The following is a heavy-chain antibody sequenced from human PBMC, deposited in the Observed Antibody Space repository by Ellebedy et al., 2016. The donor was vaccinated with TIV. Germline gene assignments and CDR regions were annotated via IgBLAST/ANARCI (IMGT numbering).Heavy chain of an antibody. V-gene: IGHV1-18*01. J-gene: IGHJ5*02. Sequence: AASVKVSCKASGYSFTSHGITWVRQAPGQGLQWMGWVTAYNRDTYYAQNFQGIVTFTTDTSSSTAYLELRSLTSNDTGVYYCARGAMALSWGQGTLVTVSS. CDR1: GYSFTSHG. CDR2: VTAYNRDT. CDR3: ARGAMALS. D-gene: IGHD5-24*01.